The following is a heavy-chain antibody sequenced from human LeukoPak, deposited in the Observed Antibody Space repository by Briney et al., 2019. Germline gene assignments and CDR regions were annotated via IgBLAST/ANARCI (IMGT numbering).Heavy chain of an antibody. CDR1: GGTFSSYA. D-gene: IGHD5-12*01. Sequence: SVTVSFKASGGTFSSYAISWVRQAPGQGLEWMGGIIPIFGTANYAQKFQGRVTITADESTSTAYMELSSLRSEDTAVYYCAREGSRATLGYWGQGTLVTVSS. CDR2: IIPIFGTA. J-gene: IGHJ4*02. V-gene: IGHV1-69*13. CDR3: AREGSRATLGY.